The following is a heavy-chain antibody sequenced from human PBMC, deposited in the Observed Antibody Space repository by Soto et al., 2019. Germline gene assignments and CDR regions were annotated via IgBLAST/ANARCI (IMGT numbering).Heavy chain of an antibody. J-gene: IGHJ4*02. D-gene: IGHD3-22*01. Sequence: PGKGLEWVSVIYSGGSTYYADSVKGRFTISRDNSKNTLYLQMNSLRAEDTAVYYCARNYYDSGGGFDYWGQGTLVTVSS. V-gene: IGHV3-53*01. CDR2: IYSGGST. CDR3: ARNYYDSGGGFDY.